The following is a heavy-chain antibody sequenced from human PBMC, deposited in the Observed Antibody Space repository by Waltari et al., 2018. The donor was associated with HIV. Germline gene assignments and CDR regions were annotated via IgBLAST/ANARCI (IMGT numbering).Heavy chain of an antibody. CDR1: GFTFSSFW. D-gene: IGHD3-22*01. V-gene: IGHV3-74*01. Sequence: EEQLVESGGGLVQPGGSLRLSCAASGFTFSSFWMHWVRQVPGKGLVGGSGINSDGSDTSTADAVKGRFTIFRDNARNTLYLQMHSLRVEDTATYYCARGAIYSSGPFDALDVWGPGTLLVVSS. CDR3: ARGAIYSSGPFDALDV. J-gene: IGHJ3*01. CDR2: INSDGSDT.